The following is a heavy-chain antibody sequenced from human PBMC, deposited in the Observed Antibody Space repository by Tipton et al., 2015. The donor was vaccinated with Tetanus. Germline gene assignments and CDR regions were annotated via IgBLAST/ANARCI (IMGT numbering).Heavy chain of an antibody. CDR1: GYSITRGSYY. CDR2: VSYSGST. Sequence: TLSLTCSVSGYSITRGSYYWNWIRQPPGKGLEWIGYVSYSGSTNSNYSLKSRITISQDTSKNQFSLRLTSVTAADTAVYYCARANYDFPKKGPFDSWGQGSLVIVSS. D-gene: IGHD3-3*01. CDR3: ARANYDFPKKGPFDS. J-gene: IGHJ4*02. V-gene: IGHV4-61*01.